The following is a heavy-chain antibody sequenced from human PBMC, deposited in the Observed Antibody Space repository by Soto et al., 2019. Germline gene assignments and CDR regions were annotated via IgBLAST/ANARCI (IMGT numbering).Heavy chain of an antibody. D-gene: IGHD6-13*01. CDR3: AKVDVSTAGSFDY. CDR1: GLTFSRHG. CDR2: INPSVDST. Sequence: GGSLRLSCVASGLTFSRHGLSWVRQAPGKGLEWVSTINPSVDSTFYADSVKGRFTISRDNSKNTVYLQMNSLSVGDTAVYLCAKVDVSTAGSFDYWGQGALVTVSS. V-gene: IGHV3-23*01. J-gene: IGHJ4*02.